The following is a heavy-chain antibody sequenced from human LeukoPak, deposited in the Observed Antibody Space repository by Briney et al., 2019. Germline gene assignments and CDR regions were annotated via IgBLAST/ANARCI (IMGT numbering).Heavy chain of an antibody. J-gene: IGHJ5*02. V-gene: IGHV1-2*02. CDR3: AREVNVTTANNWFDP. CDR2: INPNSGGT. CDR1: GYTFTGYY. D-gene: IGHD4-17*01. Sequence: SVKVSCKASGYTFTGYYMHWVRQAPGQGLEWMGWINPNSGGTNYAQKFQGRVTMTRDTSISTAYMELSRLRSDDTAVYYCAREVNVTTANNWFDPWGQGTLVTVSS.